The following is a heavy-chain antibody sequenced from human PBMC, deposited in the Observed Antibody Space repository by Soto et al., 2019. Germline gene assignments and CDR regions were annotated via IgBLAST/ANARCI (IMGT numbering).Heavy chain of an antibody. CDR2: IYYSGST. J-gene: IGHJ6*02. V-gene: IGHV4-31*03. CDR1: GGSIRSGGYY. Sequence: SETLSLTCTVSGGSIRSGGYYWSWVRQSPRRGLEWIGNIYYSGSTYYNPSLKSRLTISVDTSKNQFSLNLSSVAAADTAVYYCARDRLMATAGTARHYFGLDVWGQGTTVTVSS. CDR3: ARDRLMATAGTARHYFGLDV. D-gene: IGHD5-18*01.